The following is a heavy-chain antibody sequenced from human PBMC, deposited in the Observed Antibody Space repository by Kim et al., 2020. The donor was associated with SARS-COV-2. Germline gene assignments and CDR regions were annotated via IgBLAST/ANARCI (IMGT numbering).Heavy chain of an antibody. CDR2: ISSSSSYI. V-gene: IGHV3-21*01. CDR3: AREDIVLMVYASVRPGSLADYYGMDV. J-gene: IGHJ6*02. Sequence: GGSLRLSCAASGFTFSSYSMNWVRQAPGKGLEWVSSISSSSSYIYYADSVKGRFTISRDNAKNSLYLQMNSLRAEDTAVYYCAREDIVLMVYASVRPGSLADYYGMDVWGQGTTVTVSS. CDR1: GFTFSSYS. D-gene: IGHD2-8*01.